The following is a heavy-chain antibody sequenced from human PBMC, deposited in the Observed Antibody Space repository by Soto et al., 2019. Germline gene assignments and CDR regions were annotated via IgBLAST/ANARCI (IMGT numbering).Heavy chain of an antibody. J-gene: IGHJ3*02. CDR2: ISGSGGST. CDR1: GFTFSSYA. V-gene: IGHV3-23*01. Sequence: EVQLLESGGGLVQPGGSLRLSCAASGFTFSSYAMSWVRQAPGKGLEWVSAISGSGGSTYYADSVKGRFTISRDNSKNTLYLQMDSLRAEDTAVYYCAKEGRITIFGRSYAFDIWGQGTMVTVSS. CDR3: AKEGRITIFGRSYAFDI. D-gene: IGHD3-3*01.